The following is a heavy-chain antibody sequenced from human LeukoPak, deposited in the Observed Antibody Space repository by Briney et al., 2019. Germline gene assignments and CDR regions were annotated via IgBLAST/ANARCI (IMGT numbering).Heavy chain of an antibody. CDR1: GFSLSDFW. CDR3: ARERVTQPIKAFDY. V-gene: IGHV3-74*01. CDR2: IRIDGNT. D-gene: IGHD4-11*01. Sequence: GGSLRLSCAASGFSLSDFWMHCVRQVPGKELVWVALIRIDGNTNVADSVKGRFTISRDNAKNSLYLQMNSLRAEDTAVYYCARERVTQPIKAFDYWGQGTLVTVSS. J-gene: IGHJ4*02.